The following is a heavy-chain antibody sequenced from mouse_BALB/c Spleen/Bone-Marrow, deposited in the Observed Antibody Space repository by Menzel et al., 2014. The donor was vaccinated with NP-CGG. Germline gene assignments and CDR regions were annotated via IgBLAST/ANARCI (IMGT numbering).Heavy chain of an antibody. D-gene: IGHD1-1*02. CDR1: GYTFISYW. CDR2: INPTSGYT. CDR3: TTGGSVWCAC. J-gene: IGHJ3*01. V-gene: IGHV1-7*01. Sequence: VHLQQSGPELAKPGASVKMSCRASGYTFISYWMHWVKQRPGQGLEWIGYINPTSGYTEYNQKFKDKATLTTDKSSSAAYMQLISLTSEDSAGNYCTTGGSVWCACWGRGRLVTVSA.